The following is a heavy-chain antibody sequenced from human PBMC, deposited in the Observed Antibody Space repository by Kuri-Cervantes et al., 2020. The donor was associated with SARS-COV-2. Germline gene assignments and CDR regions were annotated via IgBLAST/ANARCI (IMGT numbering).Heavy chain of an antibody. Sequence: ASLKVSCKTSGYTSSVYGVTWVRQAPGQGLEWMGWISAYNGNTNYAQKLQGRVTMTTDTSTSTAYMELRSLRSDDTAVYYCARAYYDFWSGPAPSYYYYYYMDVWGKGTTVTVSS. V-gene: IGHV1-18*01. CDR2: ISAYNGNT. J-gene: IGHJ6*03. D-gene: IGHD3-3*01. CDR3: ARAYYDFWSGPAPSYYYYYYMDV. CDR1: GYTSSVYG.